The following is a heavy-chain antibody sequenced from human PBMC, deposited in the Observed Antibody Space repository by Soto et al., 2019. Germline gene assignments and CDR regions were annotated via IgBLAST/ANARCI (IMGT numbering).Heavy chain of an antibody. D-gene: IGHD2-15*01. J-gene: IGHJ6*02. CDR2: ISYDGSNK. CDR3: AKAGGGEGSIIGYYYYGMDV. CDR1: GFTFSSYA. Sequence: PGWSLRLSCAASGFTFSSYAMHWVRQAPGKGLEWVAVISYDGSNKYYADSVKGRFTISRDNSKNTLYLQMNSLRAEDTAVYYCAKAGGGEGSIIGYYYYGMDVWGQGT. V-gene: IGHV3-30-3*01.